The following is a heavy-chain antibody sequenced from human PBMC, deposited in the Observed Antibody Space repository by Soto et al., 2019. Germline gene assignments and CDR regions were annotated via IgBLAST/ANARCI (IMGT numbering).Heavy chain of an antibody. D-gene: IGHD6-13*01. J-gene: IGHJ3*02. CDR1: GGSVSSNSAA. CDR2: TYYRSKWYN. V-gene: IGHV6-1*01. CDR3: ARDFTSSLAAAGTIAFDI. Sequence: SQTLSLTCAISGGSVSSNSAAWNWIRQSPSRGLEWLGRTYYRSKWYNDYAVSVKSRITINPDTSKNQFSLQLNSVTPEDTAVYYCARDFTSSLAAAGTIAFDIWGQGTMVTVSS.